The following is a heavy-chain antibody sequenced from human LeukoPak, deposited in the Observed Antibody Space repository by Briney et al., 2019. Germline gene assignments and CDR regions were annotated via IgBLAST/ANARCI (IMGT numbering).Heavy chain of an antibody. CDR2: ISSSSSYI. CDR1: GFTFSSYN. V-gene: IGHV3-21*01. J-gene: IGHJ5*02. Sequence: PGGSLRLSCSASGFTFSSYNMNWVRQAPGKGLEWVSSISSSSSYIYYADSVKGRFTISRDNAKNSLYLQMNSLRAEDTAVYYCASSIAAAGFGLWGQGTLVTVSS. CDR3: ASSIAAAGFGL. D-gene: IGHD6-13*01.